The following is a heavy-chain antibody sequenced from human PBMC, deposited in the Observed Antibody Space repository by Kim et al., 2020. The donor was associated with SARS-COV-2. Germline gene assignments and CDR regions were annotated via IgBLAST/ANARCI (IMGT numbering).Heavy chain of an antibody. CDR3: ARDGAPVGGTSALDI. V-gene: IGHV3-72*01. J-gene: IGHJ3*02. CDR2: SRNRAKRSTT. D-gene: IGHD1-26*01. Sequence: GGSLRLSCAASGITLSDHFMDWFRQAPGKGLEWVGRSRNRAKRSTTEYAASVKGRFTISRDESENTLYLQMSSLKTADTAVYYCARDGAPVGGTSALDIWGQGTMVTVSS. CDR1: GITLSDHF.